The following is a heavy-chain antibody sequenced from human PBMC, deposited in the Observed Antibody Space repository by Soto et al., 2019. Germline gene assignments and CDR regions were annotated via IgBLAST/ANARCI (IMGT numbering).Heavy chain of an antibody. D-gene: IGHD6-6*01. CDR1: GDSVSSNSAA. CDR2: TYYRSKWYN. CDR3: ARDRRYSSSSDYYYYGMDV. Sequence: PSPTLSLTCAIPGDSVSSNSAAWNWIRQSPSRGLEWLGRTYYRSKWYNDYAVSVKSRITINPDTSKNQFSLQLNSVTPEDTAVYYCARDRRYSSSSDYYYYGMDVWGQGTTVTVSS. J-gene: IGHJ6*02. V-gene: IGHV6-1*01.